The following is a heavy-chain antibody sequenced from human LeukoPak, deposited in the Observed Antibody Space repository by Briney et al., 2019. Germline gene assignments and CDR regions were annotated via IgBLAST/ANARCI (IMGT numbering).Heavy chain of an antibody. D-gene: IGHD3-10*01. CDR3: ARDRGYYFDY. J-gene: IGHJ4*02. CDR2: IKQDGNEK. Sequence: GGSLRLSCAASGFIFSSYWMTWVRQAPGKGLEWVANIKQDGNEKYYVDSMKGRFTISRDNAKNSLYLQLNSLRAEDTAVYYCARDRGYYFDYWGQGTLVTVSS. V-gene: IGHV3-7*01. CDR1: GFIFSSYW.